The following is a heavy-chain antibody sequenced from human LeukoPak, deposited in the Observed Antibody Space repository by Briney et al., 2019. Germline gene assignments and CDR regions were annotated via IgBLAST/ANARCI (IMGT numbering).Heavy chain of an antibody. D-gene: IGHD6-13*01. CDR3: AKDSYSKGDF. CDR1: GFTFSYHW. V-gene: IGHV3-7*01. J-gene: IGHJ4*02. CDR2: IKNDGAVK. Sequence: PGGSLGLSCADSGFTFSYHWMTWVRQAPGKGLEWVANIKNDGAVKNYVDSVKGRFTISRDNAKNSLYLQMNSLRAEDTAVYYCAKDSYSKGDFWGQGVLVTVSS.